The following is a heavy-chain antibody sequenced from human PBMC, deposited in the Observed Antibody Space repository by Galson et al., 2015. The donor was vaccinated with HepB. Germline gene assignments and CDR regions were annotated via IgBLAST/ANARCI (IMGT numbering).Heavy chain of an antibody. CDR2: INQDGSEI. Sequence: SLRLSCAASGLTFSSYWMNWVRQAPGKGLEWVANINQDGSEIYYVDSVKGRFTISRDNGKDSLYLQMNSLRADDTAIYYCTNEVYDYIWGSYRPKYYFDYWGQGTLVTVSS. D-gene: IGHD3-16*02. CDR1: GLTFSSYW. V-gene: IGHV3-7*05. CDR3: TNEVYDYIWGSYRPKYYFDY. J-gene: IGHJ4*02.